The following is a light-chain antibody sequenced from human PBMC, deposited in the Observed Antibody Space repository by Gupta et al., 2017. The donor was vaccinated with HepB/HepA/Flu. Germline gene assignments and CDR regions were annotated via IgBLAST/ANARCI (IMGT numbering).Light chain of an antibody. J-gene: IGKJ3*01. CDR3: QQSYSTPFT. CDR2: APS. V-gene: IGKV1-39*01. Sequence: DIQMNPFPTSLSASVGDRVNITCRASQSISSYLNWDQQKPGKATKLLIYAPSSLQSGVPSRFSGSGSGTDFTLTISSLQPEDFATYYCQQSYSTPFTFGPGTKVEIK. CDR1: QSISSY.